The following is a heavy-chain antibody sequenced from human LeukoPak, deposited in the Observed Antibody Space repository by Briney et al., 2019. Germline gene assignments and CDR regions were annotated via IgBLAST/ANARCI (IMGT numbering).Heavy chain of an antibody. CDR2: ISPSGGST. Sequence: ASVKVSCKAFGYTFTGYWMHWVRQAPGQRPQWMGVISPSGGSTNYAQKFKGRVTLTRDMSTSTDYLELSSLRSEDTAVYYCARDNSVRDEAWWFNPWGQGTLVTVSS. D-gene: IGHD5-24*01. J-gene: IGHJ5*02. V-gene: IGHV1-46*01. CDR1: GYTFTGYW. CDR3: ARDNSVRDEAWWFNP.